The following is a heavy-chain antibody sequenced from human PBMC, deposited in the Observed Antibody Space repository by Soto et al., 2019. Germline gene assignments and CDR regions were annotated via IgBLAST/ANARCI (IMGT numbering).Heavy chain of an antibody. Sequence: EVQLLESGGGLVQPGGSLRLSCAASGFTFSSYAMSWVRQAPGKGLEWVSAISGSGGSTYYADSVKGRFTISVDNSKNTLYLEMNSLRAEDTAVYYCAKGGYYGDSRHYYFDYWGQGTLVTVSS. CDR1: GFTFSSYA. CDR2: ISGSGGST. D-gene: IGHD4-17*01. CDR3: AKGGYYGDSRHYYFDY. J-gene: IGHJ4*02. V-gene: IGHV3-23*01.